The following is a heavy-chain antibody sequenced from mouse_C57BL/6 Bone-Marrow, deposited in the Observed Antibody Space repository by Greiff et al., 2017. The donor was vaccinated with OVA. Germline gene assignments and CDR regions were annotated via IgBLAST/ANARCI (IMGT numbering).Heavy chain of an antibody. J-gene: IGHJ3*01. CDR1: GFTFSSYA. Sequence: EVQLVESGGGLVKPGGSLKLSCAASGFTFSSYAMSWVRQTPEKRLEWVATISDGGSYTYYPDNVKGRFTISRDNAKNNLYLQMSHLKSEDTAMYYCASHLFAYWGQGTLVTVSA. CDR2: ISDGGSYT. CDR3: ASHLFAY. V-gene: IGHV5-4*01.